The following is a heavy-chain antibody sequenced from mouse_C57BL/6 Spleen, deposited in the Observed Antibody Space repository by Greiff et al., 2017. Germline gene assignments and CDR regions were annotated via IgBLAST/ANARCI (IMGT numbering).Heavy chain of an antibody. CDR1: GFSLTSDG. CDR3: ARQDGYYAMDY. D-gene: IGHD2-3*01. J-gene: IGHJ4*01. Sequence: QVQLKESGPGLVAPSQSLSITCTVSGFSLTSDGVHWVRQPSGKGLVGLVVFWSDGSTTYNSALNSRLIISKDNSKSQVFLKMYSLQTDDTAMYCCARQDGYYAMDYWGQGTSVTVSA. V-gene: IGHV2-6-1*01. CDR2: FWSDGST.